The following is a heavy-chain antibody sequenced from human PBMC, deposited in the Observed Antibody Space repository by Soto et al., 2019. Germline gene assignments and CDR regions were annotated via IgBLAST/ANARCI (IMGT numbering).Heavy chain of an antibody. D-gene: IGHD5-18*01. Sequence: ASVKVSCKASGYTSTNYGFSWVRQAPGQGLEWMGWISAYNGNTNYAQNFQGRVTMTTDTSTSTAYMELRSLRSDDTAVYYCARGLGSYGWYYFDYWGQGTLVTVSS. J-gene: IGHJ4*02. CDR1: GYTSTNYG. CDR2: ISAYNGNT. V-gene: IGHV1-18*01. CDR3: ARGLGSYGWYYFDY.